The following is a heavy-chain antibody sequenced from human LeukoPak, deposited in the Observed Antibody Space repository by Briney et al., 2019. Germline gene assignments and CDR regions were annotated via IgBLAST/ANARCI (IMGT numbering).Heavy chain of an antibody. D-gene: IGHD2-2*01. CDR1: GFIFSNYA. J-gene: IGHJ4*02. Sequence: HPGGSLRLSCAASGFIFSNYAMTWVRQAPGKGLEWVSAISDSGGSTYYADSVKGRFTISRDNSKNTLYLQMNSLRAEDTAVYYCAKDFKDIVVVPDVLLDYWGQGTLVTVSS. CDR2: ISDSGGST. V-gene: IGHV3-23*01. CDR3: AKDFKDIVVVPDVLLDY.